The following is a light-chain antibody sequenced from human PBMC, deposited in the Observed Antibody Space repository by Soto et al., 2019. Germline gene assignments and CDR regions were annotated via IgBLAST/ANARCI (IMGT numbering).Light chain of an antibody. CDR3: QQYKSFSLT. V-gene: IGKV1-5*03. Sequence: DIQMTQSPSTLSASAGDRVTITCRASQSIDSWLAWYQQKPGKAPKLLIYKTSNLESGVPSRFSGSGSGTEFSLTISSLQPDDFATYYCQQYKSFSLTFGGGTRVEVK. CDR2: KTS. J-gene: IGKJ4*01. CDR1: QSIDSW.